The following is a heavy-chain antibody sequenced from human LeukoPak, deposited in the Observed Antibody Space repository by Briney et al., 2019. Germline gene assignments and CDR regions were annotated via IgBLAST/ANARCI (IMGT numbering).Heavy chain of an antibody. J-gene: IGHJ5*02. CDR3: ARGKSGLFGELLRGSWFDP. CDR2: INHSGST. Sequence: SEALSLTCAVYGGSFSGYYWSWIRQPPGKGLEWIGEINHSGSTNYNPSLKSRVTISVDTSKNQFSLKLSSVTAADTAVYYCARGKSGLFGELLRGSWFDPWGQGTLVTVSS. CDR1: GGSFSGYY. V-gene: IGHV4-34*01. D-gene: IGHD3-10*02.